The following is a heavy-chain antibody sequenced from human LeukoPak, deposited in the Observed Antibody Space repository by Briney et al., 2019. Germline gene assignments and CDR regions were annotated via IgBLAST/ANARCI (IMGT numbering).Heavy chain of an antibody. Sequence: SEPLSLPCCVSLDYHPSSFWIWLRQPPAKGLEWIGEIHRSGSPNYNPSLQSRVTISIDRSRNQIALELSSVTAADTAVYYCAREILGGFNPGAYWGQGTLGTVSS. J-gene: IGHJ4*02. V-gene: IGHV4/OR15-8*01. CDR1: LDYHPSSF. CDR2: IHRSGSP. CDR3: AREILGGFNPGAY. D-gene: IGHD1-14*01.